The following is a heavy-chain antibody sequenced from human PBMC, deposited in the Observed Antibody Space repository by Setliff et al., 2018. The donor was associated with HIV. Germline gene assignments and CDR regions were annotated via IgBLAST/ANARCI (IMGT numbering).Heavy chain of an antibody. CDR3: ARVQGINITLARGASAGLDV. D-gene: IGHD3-10*01. V-gene: IGHV1-18*01. Sequence: ASVKVSCKASGYTFSTYGLTWVRQAPGQGLEWMGWIRADNGHTDYAQKFQGRVTMTADTSTSTAYMEMRTLRSDDTAVYYYARVQGINITLARGASAGLDVWGKGTTVTVSS. J-gene: IGHJ6*04. CDR1: GYTFSTYG. CDR2: IRADNGHT.